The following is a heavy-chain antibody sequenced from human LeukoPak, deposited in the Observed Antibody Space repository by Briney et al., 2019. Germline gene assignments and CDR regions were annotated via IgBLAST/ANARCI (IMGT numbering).Heavy chain of an antibody. V-gene: IGHV4-59*01. Sequence: SETLSLTCTVSGGSISSYYWSWTRQPPGKGLEWIGYIYYSGSTNYNPSLKSRVTISVDTSKNQFSLKLSSVTAADTAVYYCARDQGGDSYYYYYGMDVWGQGTTVTVSS. CDR3: ARDQGGDSYYYYYGMDV. CDR2: IYYSGST. J-gene: IGHJ6*02. CDR1: GGSISSYY. D-gene: IGHD4-17*01.